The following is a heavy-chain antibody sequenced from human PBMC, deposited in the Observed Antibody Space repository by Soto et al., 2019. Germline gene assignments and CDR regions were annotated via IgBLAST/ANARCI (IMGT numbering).Heavy chain of an antibody. V-gene: IGHV1-2*02. CDR1: GYPVTAYY. J-gene: IGHJ3*02. CDR3: ARGGGVGVAGSAAFDM. Sequence: QLHLVQSGAVVKKPGASVTVSCSASGYPVTAYYMHWVRQAPGRGLEWMGGINPATGAAKYTQTFQGRVTMARDTTTCTVLMELSGLTSADSAVFYWARGGGVGVAGSAAFDMWGQGTLVTVSS. D-gene: IGHD3-3*01. CDR2: INPATGAA.